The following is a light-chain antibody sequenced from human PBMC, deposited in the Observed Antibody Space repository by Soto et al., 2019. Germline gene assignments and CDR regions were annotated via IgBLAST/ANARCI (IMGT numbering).Light chain of an antibody. Sequence: DIQMTQSPSTLSASVGDRVTITCRASQSISSWLAWYQQKPGKAPKLLIYQASSLKSGVPSRFSGSGSATEFTLTISSLQPDDFATYYCEDDSSSSGLTFGGGTKV. CDR3: EDDSSSSGLT. CDR2: QAS. V-gene: IGKV1-5*03. J-gene: IGKJ4*01. CDR1: QSISSW.